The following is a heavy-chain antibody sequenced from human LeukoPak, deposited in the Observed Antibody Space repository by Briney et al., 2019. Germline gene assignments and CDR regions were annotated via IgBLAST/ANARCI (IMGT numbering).Heavy chain of an antibody. D-gene: IGHD3-10*01. V-gene: IGHV3-23*01. CDR1: GFTFSSYA. Sequence: GGSLRLSCAASGFTFSSYAMSWVRQAPGKGLEWVSSISGSDGSTYYADSVKGRFTISRDNSKNTLYLQMNSLRAEDTAVYYCAKRPESMVVRGVIISLFFDYWGQGTLVTVSS. CDR2: ISGSDGST. J-gene: IGHJ4*02. CDR3: AKRPESMVVRGVIISLFFDY.